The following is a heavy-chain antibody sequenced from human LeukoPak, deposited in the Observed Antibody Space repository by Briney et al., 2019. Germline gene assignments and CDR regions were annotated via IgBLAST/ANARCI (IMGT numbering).Heavy chain of an antibody. CDR1: AGSISSYY. CDR2: VYASGST. CDR3: ARRELRDGYSYGYSSWFDP. D-gene: IGHD5-18*01. J-gene: IGHJ5*02. Sequence: SSETLSLTCTVSAGSISSYYWNWIRQPPGKGLEWIGFVYASGSTNYNPSLKSRVTISVDTSKNQFSLKLSSVTAADTAVYYCARRELRDGYSYGYSSWFDPWGPGTLVTVSS. V-gene: IGHV4-4*09.